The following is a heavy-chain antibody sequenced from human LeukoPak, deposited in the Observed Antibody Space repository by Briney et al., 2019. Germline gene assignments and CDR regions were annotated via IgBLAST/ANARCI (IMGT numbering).Heavy chain of an antibody. CDR1: GFTFSSYA. CDR2: ISSNGGST. V-gene: IGHV3-64D*06. Sequence: GGSLRLSCSASGFTFSSYAMHWVRQAPGKGLEYVSAISSNGGSTYYADSVKGRFTISRDNSKNTLYLQMSSLRAEDTAVYYCARIGSSGWLSWSAFDIWGQGTMVTVSS. CDR3: ARIGSSGWLSWSAFDI. D-gene: IGHD6-19*01. J-gene: IGHJ3*02.